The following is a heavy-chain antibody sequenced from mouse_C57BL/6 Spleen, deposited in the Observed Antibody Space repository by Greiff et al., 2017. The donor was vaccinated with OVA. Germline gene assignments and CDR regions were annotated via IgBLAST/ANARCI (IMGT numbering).Heavy chain of an antibody. CDR1: GYTFTSYW. CDR2: IDPNSGGT. D-gene: IGHD1-1*01. V-gene: IGHV1-72*01. Sequence: QVQLQQPGAELVKPGASVKLSCKASGYTFTSYWMHWVKQRPGRRLEWIGRIDPNSGGTKYNEKFKSKATLTVDKPSSTAYMQLSSLTSEDSAVYYCARGSSGYYYAMDYWGQGTSVTVSS. J-gene: IGHJ4*01. CDR3: ARGSSGYYYAMDY.